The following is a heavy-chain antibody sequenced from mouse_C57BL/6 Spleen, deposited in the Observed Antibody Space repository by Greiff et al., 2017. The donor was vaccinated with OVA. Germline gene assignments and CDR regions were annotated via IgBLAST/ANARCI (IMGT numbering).Heavy chain of an antibody. Sequence: VQLQQSGAELVRPGASVTLSCKASGYTFTDYEMHWVKQTPVHGLEWIGAIDPETGGTAYNQKFKGKAILTADKSSSTAYMELRSLTSEDSAVYYCTRGVGFAYWGQGTLVTVSA. CDR2: IDPETGGT. CDR1: GYTFTDYE. J-gene: IGHJ3*01. CDR3: TRGVGFAY. D-gene: IGHD1-3*01. V-gene: IGHV1-15*01.